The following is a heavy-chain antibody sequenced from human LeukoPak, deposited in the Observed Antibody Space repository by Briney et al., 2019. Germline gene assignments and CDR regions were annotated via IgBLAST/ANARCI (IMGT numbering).Heavy chain of an antibody. J-gene: IGHJ3*02. V-gene: IGHV4-59*08. CDR2: IYNSGST. Sequence: SETLSLTCTVSGASITSFYWNWIRQPPGKGLEWIGYIYNSGSTNYNPSLKSRVAISVDTSKNQFSLKLSSMTAADTAVYYWARRLYDILTGFMAFDIWGQGTMVTVSS. D-gene: IGHD3-9*01. CDR3: ARRLYDILTGFMAFDI. CDR1: GASITSFY.